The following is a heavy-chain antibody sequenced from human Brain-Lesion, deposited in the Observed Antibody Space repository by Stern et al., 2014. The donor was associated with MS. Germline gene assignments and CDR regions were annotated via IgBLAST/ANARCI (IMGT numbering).Heavy chain of an antibody. Sequence: EVQLVESGGGLVQPGGSLRLSWATSGFSFSSYWMSWVRQAPGKGLEWVANIKKDGSETYYGDSVKGRFAISRDNAKNILYLQMISLRGEDTAVYYCARDDYYGSGRGFYYYYGLDVWGQGTTVTVSS. J-gene: IGHJ6*02. V-gene: IGHV3-7*01. CDR1: GFSFSSYW. D-gene: IGHD3-10*01. CDR3: ARDDYYGSGRGFYYYYGLDV. CDR2: IKKDGSET.